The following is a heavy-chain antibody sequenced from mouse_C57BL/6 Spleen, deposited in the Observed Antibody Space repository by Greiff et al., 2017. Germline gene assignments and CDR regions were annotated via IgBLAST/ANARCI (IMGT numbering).Heavy chain of an antibody. CDR2: IDPNSGGT. V-gene: IGHV1-72*01. J-gene: IGHJ2*01. CDR1: GYTFTSYW. D-gene: IGHD1-1*01. Sequence: QVQLQQPGAELVKPGASVKLSCKASGYTFTSYWMPWVKQRPGRGLEWIGMIDPNSGGTKYNEKFKSKATLTVDKSSSTAYMQLSSLTSEDSAVYYCARARIATVYYFDYWGQGTTLTVSS. CDR3: ARARIATVYYFDY.